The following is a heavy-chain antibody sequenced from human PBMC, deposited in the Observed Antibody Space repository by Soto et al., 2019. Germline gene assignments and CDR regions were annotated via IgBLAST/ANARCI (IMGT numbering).Heavy chain of an antibody. CDR2: IIPILGIA. D-gene: IGHD6-19*01. CDR1: GGTFSSYT. Sequence: QVQLVQSGAEVKKPGSSVKVSCKASGGTFSSYTISWVRQAPGQGLEWMGRIIPILGIANYAQKFQGRVTITADKSTSTADMELSSLRSEDTAVYYCARAAGGSQASSGWNLYWGQGTLVTVSS. V-gene: IGHV1-69*02. J-gene: IGHJ4*02. CDR3: ARAAGGSQASSGWNLY.